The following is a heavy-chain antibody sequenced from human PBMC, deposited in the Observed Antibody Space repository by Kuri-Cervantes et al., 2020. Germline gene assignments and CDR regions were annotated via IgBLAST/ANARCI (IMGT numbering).Heavy chain of an antibody. V-gene: IGHV3-9*01. J-gene: IGHJ6*02. CDR1: GFTFDDYA. CDR3: ARGYSYGYYYYGMDV. CDR2: ISWNSGSI. D-gene: IGHD5-18*01. Sequence: SLKISCAASGFTFDDYAMHWVRQAPGKGLEWVSGISWNSGSIGYADSEKGRFTISRDNAKNSLYLQMNSLRAEDTALYYCARGYSYGYYYYGMDVWGQGTTVTVSS.